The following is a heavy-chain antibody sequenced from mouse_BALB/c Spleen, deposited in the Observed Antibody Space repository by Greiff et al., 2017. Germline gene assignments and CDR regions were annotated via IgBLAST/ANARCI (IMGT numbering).Heavy chain of an antibody. D-gene: IGHD5-5*01. CDR2: IDPSDSET. J-gene: IGHJ4*01. CDR1: GYTFTSYW. V-gene: IGHV1-69*02. CDR3: ARIYLYAMDY. Sequence: QVQLQQPGAELVKPGAPVKLSCKASGYTFTSYWMNWVKQRPGRGLEWIGRIDPSDSETHYNQKFKDKATLTVDKSSSTAYIQLSSLTSEDSAVYYCARIYLYAMDYWGQGTSVTVSS.